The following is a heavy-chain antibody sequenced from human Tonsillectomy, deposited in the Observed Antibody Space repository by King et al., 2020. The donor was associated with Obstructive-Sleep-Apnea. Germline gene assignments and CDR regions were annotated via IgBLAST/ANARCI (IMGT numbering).Heavy chain of an antibody. Sequence: VQLVESGGGVVQPGTSLRLSCAASGFSFSTRDIHWVRQAPGKGWEWVALISWNERDKYYADSVKGRFTISRDNSKNTLYLEMNGLRAEDTAAYYCAKGEWSSRSIDYWGQGTLVTVSS. CDR1: GFSFSTRD. D-gene: IGHD6-13*01. V-gene: IGHV3-30*18. J-gene: IGHJ4*02. CDR2: ISWNERDK. CDR3: AKGEWSSRSIDY.